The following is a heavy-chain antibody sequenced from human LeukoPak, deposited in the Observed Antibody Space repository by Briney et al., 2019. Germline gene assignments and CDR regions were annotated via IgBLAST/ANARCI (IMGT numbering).Heavy chain of an antibody. CDR1: GCTFSSYA. J-gene: IGHJ4*02. Sequence: GGSLRLSCAASGCTFSSYAMHWVRQAPGKGLEWVAVISYDGSNKYYADSVKGRFTISRDNSKNTLYLQMNSLRAEDTAVYYCARDIDSSGWYNLDYWGQGTLVTVSS. D-gene: IGHD6-19*01. CDR2: ISYDGSNK. V-gene: IGHV3-30-3*01. CDR3: ARDIDSSGWYNLDY.